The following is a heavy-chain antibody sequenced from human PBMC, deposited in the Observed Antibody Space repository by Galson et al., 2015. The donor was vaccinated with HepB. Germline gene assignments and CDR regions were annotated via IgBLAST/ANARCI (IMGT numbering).Heavy chain of an antibody. D-gene: IGHD5-18*01. Sequence: SVKVSCKASGYTFTGYYMHWVRQAPGQGLEWMGWINPNSGGTNYAQKFQGRVTMTRDTSISTAYMELSRLRSDDTAVYYCAGGIQLWSLTFDYWGQGTLVTVSS. CDR3: AGGIQLWSLTFDY. J-gene: IGHJ4*02. CDR2: INPNSGGT. V-gene: IGHV1-2*02. CDR1: GYTFTGYY.